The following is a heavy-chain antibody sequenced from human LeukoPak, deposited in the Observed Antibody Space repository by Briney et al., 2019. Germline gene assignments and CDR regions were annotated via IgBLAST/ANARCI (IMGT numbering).Heavy chain of an antibody. D-gene: IGHD5-18*01. J-gene: IGHJ4*02. V-gene: IGHV3-23*01. Sequence: GGSLRLSCAASGFTFSSYAMSWVRQAPGKGLEWVLAISGSGGSTYYADSVKGRFTISRDNSKNTLYLQMNSLRAEDTAVYYCAKGYSYGYEFDYWGQGTLVTVSS. CDR2: ISGSGGST. CDR1: GFTFSSYA. CDR3: AKGYSYGYEFDY.